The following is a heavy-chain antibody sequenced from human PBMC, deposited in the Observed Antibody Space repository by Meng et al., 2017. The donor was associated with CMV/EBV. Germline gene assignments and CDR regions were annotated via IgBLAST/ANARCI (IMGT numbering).Heavy chain of an antibody. J-gene: IGHJ6*02. V-gene: IGHV3-7*01. CDR1: GFTFSSYW. D-gene: IGHD4-23*01. CDR2: IKQDGSEK. CDR3: ARLYSVTYYYYYGMDV. Sequence: GESLKISCAASGFTFSSYWMSWVRQAPGKGLEWVANIKQDGSEKYYVDSVKGRFTISRDNAKNSLYLQMNSLRAEDTAVYYCARLYSVTYYYYYGMDVWGQGSAGHRLL.